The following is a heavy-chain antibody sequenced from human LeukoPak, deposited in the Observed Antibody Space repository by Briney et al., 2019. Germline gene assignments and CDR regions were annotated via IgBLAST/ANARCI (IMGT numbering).Heavy chain of an antibody. J-gene: IGHJ4*02. D-gene: IGHD6-19*01. CDR1: GYTFTSYG. CDR2: INPNSGGI. V-gene: IGHV1-2*04. CDR3: ARVGRHSSGWD. Sequence: GASVKVSCKASGYTFTSYGISWVRQAPGQGLEWMGWINPNSGGINYAQKFQGWVTMTRDTSISTAYMELSRLRSDDTAVYYCARVGRHSSGWDWGQGTLVTVSS.